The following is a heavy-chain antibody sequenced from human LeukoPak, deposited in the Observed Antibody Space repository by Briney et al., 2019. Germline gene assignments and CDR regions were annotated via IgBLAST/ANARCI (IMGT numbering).Heavy chain of an antibody. D-gene: IGHD4-17*01. Sequence: SGGSLRLSCAAAGFTFTDFWMSWVRQAPGKGLEWVANIKRDGSEKYYVDSVKGRFTISRDNAKNSLYLQMNSLRAEDTAVYYCARDGRHDYGTHDYWGQGTLVTVSS. CDR1: GFTFTDFW. J-gene: IGHJ4*02. CDR2: IKRDGSEK. V-gene: IGHV3-7*01. CDR3: ARDGRHDYGTHDY.